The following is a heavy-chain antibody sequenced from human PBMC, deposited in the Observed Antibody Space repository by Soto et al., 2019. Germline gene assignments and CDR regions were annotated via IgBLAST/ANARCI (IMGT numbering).Heavy chain of an antibody. D-gene: IGHD3-10*01. CDR1: GGSISSSSYY. V-gene: IGHV4-39*01. CDR3: TRQPWARGWYCDL. CDR2: IYYSGST. J-gene: IGHJ2*01. Sequence: QLQLHESGPGLVKPSETLSLTCTVSGGSISSSSYYWGWIRQPPGKGLEWIGSIYYSGSTYYNPSLKSRVTMSVYTSKNHVSLKLSSVTVADTAVYYCTRQPWARGWYCDLWGRGTLVTVSS.